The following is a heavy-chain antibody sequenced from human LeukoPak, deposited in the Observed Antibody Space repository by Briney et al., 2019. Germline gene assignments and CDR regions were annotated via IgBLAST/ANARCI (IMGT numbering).Heavy chain of an antibody. CDR1: GFTVSSNY. CDR2: IYSDGST. Sequence: GGSLRLSCAASGFTVSSNYMSWVRQAPGKGLEWVSVIYSDGSTYYADSVQGRFTISRDNSKNTMYLQMKNLRAEDTAVYYCAKLRGVTMIRGIIWYYFDSWGQGTLVTVSA. CDR3: AKLRGVTMIRGIIWYYFDS. V-gene: IGHV3-66*01. J-gene: IGHJ4*02. D-gene: IGHD3-10*01.